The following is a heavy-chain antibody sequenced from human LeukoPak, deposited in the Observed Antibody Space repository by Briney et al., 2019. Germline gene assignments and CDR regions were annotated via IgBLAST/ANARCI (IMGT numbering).Heavy chain of an antibody. CDR1: GGSFIGYY. CDR2: ITHSGTT. Sequence: SETLSLTCAVYGGSFIGYYWSWIRQPPGKGLEWIGEITHSGTTNYNPSLHSRVTISVDTSKNQFSLKLSSVTAPDPAMYYSAIVKIVGRTPRDGYSHYFDYWGQGTLVTVSS. J-gene: IGHJ4*02. CDR3: AIVKIVGRTPRDGYSHYFDY. V-gene: IGHV4-34*01. D-gene: IGHD5-24*01.